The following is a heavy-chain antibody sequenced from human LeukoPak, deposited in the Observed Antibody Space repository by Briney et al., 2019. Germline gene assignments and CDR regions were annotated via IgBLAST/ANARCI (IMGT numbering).Heavy chain of an antibody. CDR3: ASSYCGGDCSIDY. Sequence: SETLSLTCTVSGGSISSYYWSWIRQPPGKGLEWIGYIYYSGSTNYNPSLKSRVTISVDTSKNQFSLKLSSVTAADTAVYYCASSYCGGDCSIDYWGQGTLVTVSS. D-gene: IGHD2-21*01. V-gene: IGHV4-59*01. CDR2: IYYSGST. J-gene: IGHJ4*02. CDR1: GGSISSYY.